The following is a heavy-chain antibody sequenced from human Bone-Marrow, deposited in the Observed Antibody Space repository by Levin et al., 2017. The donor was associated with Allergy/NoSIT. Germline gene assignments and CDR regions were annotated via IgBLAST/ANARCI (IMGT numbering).Heavy chain of an antibody. CDR2: INPNSGGT. CDR3: ARVMFSHRRNYLDQTVAGTRGPQNNWFDP. D-gene: IGHD6-19*01. V-gene: IGHV1-2*06. Sequence: PVASVKVSCKASGYTFTGYYMHWVRQAPGQGLEWMGRINPNSGGTNYAQKFQGRVTMTRDTSISTAYMELSRLRSDDTAVYYCARVMFSHRRNYLDQTVAGTRGPQNNWFDPWGQGTLVTVSS. CDR1: GYTFTGYY. J-gene: IGHJ5*02.